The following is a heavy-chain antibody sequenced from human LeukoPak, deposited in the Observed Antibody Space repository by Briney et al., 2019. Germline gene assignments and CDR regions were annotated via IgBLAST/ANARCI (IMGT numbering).Heavy chain of an antibody. Sequence: GGSLRLSCAASGFTFSSYSMNWVRQAPGKGLEWVSSISSSSSYIYYADSVKGRFTISRDNAKNSLYLQMNSLRAEDTAVYYCATCHRSGWYLVYWGQGTLVTVSS. D-gene: IGHD6-19*01. V-gene: IGHV3-21*01. J-gene: IGHJ4*02. CDR3: ATCHRSGWYLVY. CDR2: ISSSSSYI. CDR1: GFTFSSYS.